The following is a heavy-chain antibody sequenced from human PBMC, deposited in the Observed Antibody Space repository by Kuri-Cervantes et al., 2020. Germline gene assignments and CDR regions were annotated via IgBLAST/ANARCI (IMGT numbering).Heavy chain of an antibody. CDR1: GFTFRNYG. J-gene: IGHJ3*02. CDR3: AKEEGIAAAGIDAFDI. Sequence: LSLTCAASGFTFRNYGMQWVRQAPGKGLEWVALIYYDGSNKYYADSVKGRFTISRDNSKNTLYLQMNSLRAEDTAVYYCAKEEGIAAAGIDAFDIWGQGTMVTVS. D-gene: IGHD6-13*01. V-gene: IGHV3-33*06. CDR2: IYYDGSNK.